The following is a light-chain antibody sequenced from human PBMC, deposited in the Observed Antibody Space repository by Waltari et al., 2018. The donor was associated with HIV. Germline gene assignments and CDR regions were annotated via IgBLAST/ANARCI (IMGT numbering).Light chain of an antibody. J-gene: IGLJ1*01. CDR2: DVS. CDR1: SSDVAGYNY. CDR3: CSYAGSSTYV. V-gene: IGLV2-23*02. Sequence: QSALTQPASVSGSPGQSITIPCTGTSSDVAGYNYVSWYQQHPGKSPKLMIYDVSKRPSAVSNRCSGSESGNKASLTISGLQAEDEADYYCCSYAGSSTYVFGTGTKVTVL.